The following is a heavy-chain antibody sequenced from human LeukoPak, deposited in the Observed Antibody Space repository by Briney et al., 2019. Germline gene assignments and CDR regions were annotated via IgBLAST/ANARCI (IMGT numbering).Heavy chain of an antibody. Sequence: GGSLRLSCAASGFTFSSFWMHWVRQAPGKGLVWVSRINSDGSSTSYADSVKGRFTISRDNSKNTLYLQMNSLRAEDTAVYYCAKTLPGQLRYFDWLPTPNWFDPWGQGTLVTVSS. D-gene: IGHD3-9*01. V-gene: IGHV3-74*01. CDR1: GFTFSSFW. J-gene: IGHJ5*02. CDR3: AKTLPGQLRYFDWLPTPNWFDP. CDR2: INSDGSST.